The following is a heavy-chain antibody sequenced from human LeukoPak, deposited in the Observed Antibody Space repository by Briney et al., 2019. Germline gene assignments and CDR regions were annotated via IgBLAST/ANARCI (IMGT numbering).Heavy chain of an antibody. Sequence: GGSLRLSCAASGFTFSSYTIHWVRQPPGKGLEWVAVISFDGSNKYYADSVKGRFTISRDNSKNTLYLQMNSLRAEDTAVYYCAREELGSGLGFDPWGQGTLVTVSS. D-gene: IGHD3-16*01. CDR2: ISFDGSNK. V-gene: IGHV3-30-3*01. J-gene: IGHJ5*02. CDR1: GFTFSSYT. CDR3: AREELGSGLGFDP.